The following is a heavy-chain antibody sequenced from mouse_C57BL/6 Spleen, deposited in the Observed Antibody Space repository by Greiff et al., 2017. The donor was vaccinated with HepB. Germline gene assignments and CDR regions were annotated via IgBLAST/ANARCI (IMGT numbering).Heavy chain of an antibody. Sequence: QVHVKQSGAELVRPGASVTLSCKASGYTFTDYEMHWVKQTPVHGLEWIGAIDPETGGTAYNQKFKGKAILTADKSSSTAYMELRSLTSEDSAVYYCTITTVDWYFDVWGTGTTVTVSS. CDR2: IDPETGGT. CDR3: TITTVDWYFDV. J-gene: IGHJ1*03. D-gene: IGHD1-1*01. V-gene: IGHV1-15*01. CDR1: GYTFTDYE.